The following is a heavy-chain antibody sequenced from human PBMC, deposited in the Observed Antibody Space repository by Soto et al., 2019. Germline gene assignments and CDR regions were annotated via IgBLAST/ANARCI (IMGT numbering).Heavy chain of an antibody. D-gene: IGHD3-3*01. CDR3: VHSKYTDFWSGYYSFYFDY. Sequence: QITLKESGPTQVKPTQTLTLICTFSGFSLSTSGEGVGWIRQPPGKALEWLALIYWNDDKPYSPSLKNRLTVTKDASKNQVVLTITNMDPVDTATYYCVHSKYTDFWSGYYSFYFDYWGQGTLVTVSS. CDR2: IYWNDDK. CDR1: GFSLSTSGEG. J-gene: IGHJ4*02. V-gene: IGHV2-5*01.